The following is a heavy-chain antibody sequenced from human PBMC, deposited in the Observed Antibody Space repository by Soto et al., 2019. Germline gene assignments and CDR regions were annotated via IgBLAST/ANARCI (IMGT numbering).Heavy chain of an antibody. CDR1: GFTFSSYG. CDR2: IWYDGSNK. CDR3: ARDGGGNSSPDH. J-gene: IGHJ4*02. V-gene: IGHV3-33*01. D-gene: IGHD2-21*02. Sequence: QVQLVETGGGVVQPGRSLRLSCAASGFTFSSYGMHWVRQVQGKGLEWVAVIWYDGSNKLHGDSVQGRFTISRDNAKNTLYLQMNRLRVEDTAVYFCARDGGGNSSPDHWGQGTLVTVYS.